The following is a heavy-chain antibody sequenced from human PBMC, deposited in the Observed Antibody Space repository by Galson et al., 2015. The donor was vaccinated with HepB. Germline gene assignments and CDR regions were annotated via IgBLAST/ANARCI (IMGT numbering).Heavy chain of an antibody. Sequence: SVKVSCKASGYTFTNYAMHWVRQAPGQRLEWLGWINGGNGNTKYSQRFQGRVAFTRDTSARTGHMELSSLRSEDTAVYYCARPFYYESSGPYHDAFDIWGQGTMVTVSS. J-gene: IGHJ3*02. D-gene: IGHD3-22*01. CDR3: ARPFYYESSGPYHDAFDI. CDR1: GYTFTNYA. CDR2: INGGNGNT. V-gene: IGHV1-3*01.